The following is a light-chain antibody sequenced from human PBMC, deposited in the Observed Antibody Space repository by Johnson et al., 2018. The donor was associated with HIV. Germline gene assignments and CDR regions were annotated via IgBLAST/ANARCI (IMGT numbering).Light chain of an antibody. CDR1: KSNIRNNY. J-gene: IGLJ1*01. CDR3: GTWDSSLSAIYV. V-gene: IGLV1-51*02. CDR2: ENN. Sequence: QSVLTQPPSVSAAPGQKVTISCSGTKSNIRNNYVSWYQQFPGTAPKLLIYENNKRPSGIPDRFSGSTSGTSATLGITGLQTGDEADYYCGTWDSSLSAIYVFGTGTKVTVL.